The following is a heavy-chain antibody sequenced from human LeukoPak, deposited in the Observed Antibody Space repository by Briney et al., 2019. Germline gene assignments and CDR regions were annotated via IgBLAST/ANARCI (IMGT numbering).Heavy chain of an antibody. J-gene: IGHJ4*02. CDR2: IYHSGST. Sequence: SETLSLTCTVSGGSISSGGYYWSWIRQPPGKGLEWIGYIYHSGSTYYNPSLKSRVTISVDRSKNQFSLKLSSVTAADTAVYYCAREQAYYFDYWGQGTLVTVSS. V-gene: IGHV4-30-2*01. CDR3: AREQAYYFDY. CDR1: GGSISSGGYY.